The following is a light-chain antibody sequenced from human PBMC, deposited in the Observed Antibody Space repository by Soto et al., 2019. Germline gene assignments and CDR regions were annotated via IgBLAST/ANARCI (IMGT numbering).Light chain of an antibody. CDR3: HYYNNGSVT. Sequence: EIVMTQSPVTLSVSPGERATLSCRASKSTRSNIAWYQHKPGQAPRLLIYAASTSATGIPARFSGSGSETEFTLTISSLLSEDFAVYDCHYYNNGSVTVVGGTKVEIK. V-gene: IGKV3-15*01. CDR1: KSTRSN. J-gene: IGKJ4*01. CDR2: AAS.